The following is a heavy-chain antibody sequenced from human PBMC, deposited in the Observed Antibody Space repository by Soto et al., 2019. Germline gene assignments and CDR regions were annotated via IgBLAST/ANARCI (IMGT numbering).Heavy chain of an antibody. V-gene: IGHV1-69*06. CDR3: ARYCSGGSCYSGYWFDP. J-gene: IGHJ5*02. CDR2: IIPIFGTA. CDR1: GGTFSSYA. D-gene: IGHD2-15*01. Sequence: QVQLVQSGAEVKKPGSSVKVSCKASGGTFSSYAISWVRQAPGQGLEWMGGIIPIFGTANYAQKVQGRVTITADKSTSTAYMELSSLRSEDTAVYYCARYCSGGSCYSGYWFDPWGQGTLVTVSS.